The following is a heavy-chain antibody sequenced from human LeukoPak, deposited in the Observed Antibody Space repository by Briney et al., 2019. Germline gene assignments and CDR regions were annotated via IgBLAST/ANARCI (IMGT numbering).Heavy chain of an antibody. V-gene: IGHV1-69*05. CDR1: GGTFSSYS. CDR2: IIPIFGTA. D-gene: IGHD3-22*01. CDR3: ASRYYYDSSGSFDY. Sequence: SVKVSCKASGGTFSSYSISWVRQAPGQGLEWMGGIIPIFGTANYAQKFQGRVTIITDESASTAYMELSSLRSEDTAVYYCASRYYYDSSGSFDYWGQGTLVTVSS. J-gene: IGHJ4*02.